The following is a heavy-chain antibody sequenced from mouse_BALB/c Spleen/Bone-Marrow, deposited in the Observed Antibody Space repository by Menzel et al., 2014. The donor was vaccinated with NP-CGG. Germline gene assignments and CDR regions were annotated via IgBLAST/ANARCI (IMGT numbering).Heavy chain of an antibody. J-gene: IGHJ3*01. CDR1: GFTFSSYT. D-gene: IGHD3-1*01. CDR3: ARYGSGTFAY. Sequence: EVNLVDSGGGLVKPGGSLKHSCAASGFTFSSYTMSWVRQTPEKRLEWVATISSSGGNTYYPDSVKGRFTISRDNAKNNLYLRMSSLRSEDTALYYCARYGSGTFAYWGQGTLVTVSA. CDR2: ISSSGGNT. V-gene: IGHV5-9*03.